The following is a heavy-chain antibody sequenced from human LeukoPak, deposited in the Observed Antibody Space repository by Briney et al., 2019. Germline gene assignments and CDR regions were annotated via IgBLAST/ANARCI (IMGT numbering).Heavy chain of an antibody. CDR3: ARYRLGWFDP. D-gene: IGHD1-1*01. CDR1: GGSISSTSGTYF. J-gene: IGHJ5*02. V-gene: IGHV4-61*02. Sequence: PSETLSLICTVSGGSISSTSGTYFWGWIRQPAGKGLEWIGRINTSGSTNYNPSLKSRVTLSVDTSKNQFSLKVTSVTAADTAVYYCARYRLGWFDPWGQGTLVTVSS. CDR2: INTSGST.